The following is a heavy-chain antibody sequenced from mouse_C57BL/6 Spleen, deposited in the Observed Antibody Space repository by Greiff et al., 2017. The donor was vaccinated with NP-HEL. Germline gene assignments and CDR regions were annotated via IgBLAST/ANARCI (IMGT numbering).Heavy chain of an antibody. CDR1: GYSITSGYY. CDR3: ARIYYYGMDY. J-gene: IGHJ4*01. CDR2: ISYDGSN. Sequence: EVQLQQSGPGLVKPSQSLSLTCSVTGYSITSGYYWNWIRQFPGNKLEWMGYISYDGSNNYNPSLKNRISITRDTSKNQFFLQLNSVTTEDTATYYCARIYYYGMDYWGQGTSVTVSS. V-gene: IGHV3-6*01.